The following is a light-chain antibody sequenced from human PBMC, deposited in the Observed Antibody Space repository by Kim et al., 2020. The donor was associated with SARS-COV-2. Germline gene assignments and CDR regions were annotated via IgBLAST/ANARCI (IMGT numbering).Light chain of an antibody. CDR3: NSRDSNDNVV. CDR1: SLRSYY. V-gene: IGLV3-19*01. Sequence: SSELTQDPAVSVALGQTVRITCQGDSLRSYYATWYQQKPGQAPIVVIYGKHNRPSGLPDRFSGSSSGNTASLTITGTQAGDEADSSCNSRDSNDNVVFCG. CDR2: GKH. J-gene: IGLJ2*01.